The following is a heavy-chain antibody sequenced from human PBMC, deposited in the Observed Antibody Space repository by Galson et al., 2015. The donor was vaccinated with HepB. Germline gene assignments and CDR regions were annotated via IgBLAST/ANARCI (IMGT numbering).Heavy chain of an antibody. CDR2: INTNTGNP. CDR1: GYTFTSYA. J-gene: IGHJ5*02. V-gene: IGHV7-4-1*02. CDR3: ARDLGSNIAAAGTSPPS. Sequence: SVKVSCKASGYTFTSYAMNWVRQAPGQGLEWMGWINTNTGNPTYAQGFTGRFVFSLDTSVSTAYLQISSLKAEDTAVYYCARDLGSNIAAAGTSPPSWGQGTLVTVSS. D-gene: IGHD6-13*01.